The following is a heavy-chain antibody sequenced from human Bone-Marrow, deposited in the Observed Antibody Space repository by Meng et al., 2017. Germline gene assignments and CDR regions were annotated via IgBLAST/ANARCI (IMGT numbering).Heavy chain of an antibody. Sequence: EVQMVESGGGLVQPGGSLRLSCAASGFPFNKYWMHWVRQAPGKELVWVSRIKSDGSMTNYADSVKGRFTISRDNAKNTLYLQMNSLTTEDTAVYYCATGRGSSYSDYWGQGTLVTVSS. V-gene: IGHV3-74*01. J-gene: IGHJ4*02. CDR2: IKSDGSMT. D-gene: IGHD3-10*01. CDR1: GFPFNKYW. CDR3: ATGRGSSYSDY.